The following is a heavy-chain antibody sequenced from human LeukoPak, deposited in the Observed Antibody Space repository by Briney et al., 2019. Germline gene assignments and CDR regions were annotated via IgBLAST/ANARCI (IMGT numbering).Heavy chain of an antibody. CDR2: IYYGRTT. V-gene: IGHV4-39*01. CDR1: GDSISSSSHH. Sequence: SETLSLTCTVSGDSISSSSHHWGWIRQSPGKGLEWIGSIYYGRTTYYNPSLNNRVSISVVTSKNQFSLQLNSMSAADTAVYYCVRHDGRGGATMGALDSWGQGSLVTVPS. D-gene: IGHD4/OR15-4a*01. J-gene: IGHJ4*02. CDR3: VRHDGRGGATMGALDS.